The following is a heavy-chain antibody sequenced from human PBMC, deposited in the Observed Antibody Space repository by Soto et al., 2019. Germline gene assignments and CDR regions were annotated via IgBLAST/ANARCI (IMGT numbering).Heavy chain of an antibody. J-gene: IGHJ6*02. CDR3: ARDPRIDQRGYSYGFYYYYYGMDV. D-gene: IGHD5-18*01. CDR2: ISSSSSYT. V-gene: IGHV3-11*06. CDR1: GFTFSDYY. Sequence: QVQLVESGGGLVKPGGSLRLSCAASGFTFSDYYMSWIRQAPGKGLEWVSYISSSSSYTNYADSVKGRFTISRDNAKNSLYLQMTSLRAEDTAVYYCARDPRIDQRGYSYGFYYYYYGMDVWGQGTTVTVSS.